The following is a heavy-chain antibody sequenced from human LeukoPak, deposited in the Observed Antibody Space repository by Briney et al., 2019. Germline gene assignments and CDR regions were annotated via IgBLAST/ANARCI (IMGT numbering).Heavy chain of an antibody. Sequence: GGSLRLSCKPSGFTFGDYTMSWVRQAPGKGLEWVGFIRSKAYGGTTEYAASVKGRFTISRDDSKNTLYLQMNSLTTEDTAVYFCAHRDTTMVRVDYWGQGTLVTVSS. CDR1: GFTFGDYT. J-gene: IGHJ4*02. D-gene: IGHD5-18*01. V-gene: IGHV3-49*04. CDR3: AHRDTTMVRVDY. CDR2: IRSKAYGGTT.